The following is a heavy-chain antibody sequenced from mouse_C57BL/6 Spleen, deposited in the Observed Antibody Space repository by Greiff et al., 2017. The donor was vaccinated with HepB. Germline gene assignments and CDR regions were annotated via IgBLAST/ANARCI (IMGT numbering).Heavy chain of an antibody. Sequence: VQLQQSGAELARPGASVKMSCKASGYTFTSYTMHWVKQRPGQGLEWIGYINPSSGYTKYNQKFKDKATLTADKSSSTAYMQLSSLTSEDSAVYYCASAYDYQRMDYWGQGTSDTVSS. D-gene: IGHD2-4*01. CDR1: GYTFTSYT. V-gene: IGHV1-4*01. CDR3: ASAYDYQRMDY. J-gene: IGHJ4*01. CDR2: INPSSGYT.